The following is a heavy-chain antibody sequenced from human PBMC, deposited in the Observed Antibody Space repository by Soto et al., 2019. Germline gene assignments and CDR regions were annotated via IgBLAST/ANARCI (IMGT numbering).Heavy chain of an antibody. Sequence: EVQLLEFGGGLVQPGGSLRLSCAASGFTFSGYGLGWVRQAPGKGLECLSLISGSGDKTYYADSVKGRFTISRDNPRNTLNLQMNSLGVEDTAVYYCMRRTAALGVADYWGQGTLVTVSS. CDR1: GFTFSGYG. CDR2: ISGSGDKT. D-gene: IGHD6-13*01. CDR3: MRRTAALGVADY. J-gene: IGHJ4*02. V-gene: IGHV3-23*01.